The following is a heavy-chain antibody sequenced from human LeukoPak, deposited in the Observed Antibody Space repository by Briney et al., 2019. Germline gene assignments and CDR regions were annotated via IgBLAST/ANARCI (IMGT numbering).Heavy chain of an antibody. CDR1: GGSIGSSSYY. Sequence: SETLSLTCTVSGGSIGSSSYYWGWIRQPPGKGLEWIGSIYYSGSTYYNPSLKSRVTISVGTSKNQFSLKLSSVTAADTAVYYCARLRGLWFGEASYFDYWGQGTLVTVSS. CDR3: ARLRGLWFGEASYFDY. V-gene: IGHV4-39*01. CDR2: IYYSGST. D-gene: IGHD3-10*01. J-gene: IGHJ4*02.